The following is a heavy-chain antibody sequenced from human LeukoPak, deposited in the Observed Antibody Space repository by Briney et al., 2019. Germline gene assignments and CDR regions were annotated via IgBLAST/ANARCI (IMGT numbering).Heavy chain of an antibody. V-gene: IGHV3-74*01. D-gene: IGHD3-9*01. Sequence: GGSLRLSCAASGFTFSSHWMHWVRQAPGKGLVWVSRINSDGSSTSYADSVKGRFTISRDNAKNTLYLQMNSLRAEDTAVYYSASGLRYFDWLTDYFDYWGQGTLVTVSS. CDR3: ASGLRYFDWLTDYFDY. J-gene: IGHJ4*02. CDR2: INSDGSST. CDR1: GFTFSSHW.